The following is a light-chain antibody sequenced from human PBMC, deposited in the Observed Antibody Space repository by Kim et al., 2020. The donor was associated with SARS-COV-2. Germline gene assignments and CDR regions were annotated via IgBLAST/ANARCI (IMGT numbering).Light chain of an antibody. CDR2: DVS. J-gene: IGLJ3*02. Sequence: GQSITISCIGTSSDVGGYNSVSWYQHHPGKAPKLMIYDVSKWPSGVSNRFSGSKSGNTASLTISGLQAEDEADYYCSSYTSSSTLVFGGGTKVTVL. CDR1: SSDVGGYNS. CDR3: SSYTSSSTLV. V-gene: IGLV2-14*03.